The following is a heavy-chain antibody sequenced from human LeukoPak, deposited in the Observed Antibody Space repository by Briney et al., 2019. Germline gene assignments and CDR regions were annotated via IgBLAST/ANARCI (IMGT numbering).Heavy chain of an antibody. CDR3: AKVGASMATMDY. V-gene: IGHV3-7*01. J-gene: IGHJ4*02. CDR2: IKQDGSNK. Sequence: PGGSLRLSCAASGFTFSSYWMSWVRQAPGKGLEWVANIKQDGSNKYYADSVKGRFTISRDNSKNTLYLQMNSLRAEDTAVYYCAKVGASMATMDYWGQGTLVTVSS. D-gene: IGHD5-24*01. CDR1: GFTFSSYW.